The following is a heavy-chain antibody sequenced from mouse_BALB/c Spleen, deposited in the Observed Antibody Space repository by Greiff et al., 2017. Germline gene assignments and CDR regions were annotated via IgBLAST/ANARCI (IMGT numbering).Heavy chain of an antibody. CDR1: GYTFTGYN. CDR2: IDPYYGGT. D-gene: IGHD1-2*01. Sequence: VQLQQSGPELVKPGASVKISCKASGYTFTGYNMNWVKQSNGKSLEWIGNIDPYYGGTSYNQKFKGKATLTVDKSSSTAYMQLQSLTSEDSADYDSSRQTTDTDYYYIDYWGAGTTVTVSS. V-gene: IGHV1-39*01. CDR3: SRQTTDTDYYYIDY. J-gene: IGHJ1*01.